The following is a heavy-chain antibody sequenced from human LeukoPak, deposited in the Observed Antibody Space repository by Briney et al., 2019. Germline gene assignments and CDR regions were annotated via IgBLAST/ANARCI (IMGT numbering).Heavy chain of an antibody. V-gene: IGHV4-34*01. CDR2: TNHSGST. CDR3: ARGLAVSWYFDL. CDR1: GGSFSGYY. J-gene: IGHJ2*01. D-gene: IGHD4-11*01. Sequence: SETLSLTCAVYGGSFSGYYWSWIRQPPGKGLEWIGETNHSGSTNYNPSLKSRVTISVDTSKNQFSLKLSSVTAADTAVYYCARGLAVSWYFDLWGRGTLVTVSS.